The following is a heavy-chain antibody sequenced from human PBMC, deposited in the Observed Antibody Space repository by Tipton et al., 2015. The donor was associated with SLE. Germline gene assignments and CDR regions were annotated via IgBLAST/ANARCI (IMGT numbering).Heavy chain of an antibody. V-gene: IGHV1-18*01. CDR2: ISAYSGDT. J-gene: IGHJ1*01. D-gene: IGHD1-26*01. CDR3: AREAKAGRYFQH. Sequence: QSGPEVKKPGASVKVSCKASDHSFSTYGFNWVRQAPGQGLEWMGWISAYSGDTKYAQKFQDRVTMTTDESTTTAYMELISLRSEDTAVYYCAREAKAGRYFQHWGQGTLVTVSS. CDR1: DHSFSTYG.